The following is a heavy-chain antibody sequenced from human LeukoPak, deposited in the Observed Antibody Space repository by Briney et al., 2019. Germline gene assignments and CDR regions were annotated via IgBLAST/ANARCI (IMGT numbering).Heavy chain of an antibody. CDR3: ARLPRPVGSIPHDAFDI. CDR2: IYYSGST. J-gene: IGHJ3*02. CDR1: GGSISSSTYY. Sequence: SETLSLTCTVSGGSISSSTYYWGWIRQPPGKGLDWIGNIYYSGSTYYKPSLKSRVTMSIDTSKNQFSLTLRSVTAADTAVYYCARLPRPVGSIPHDAFDIWGQGTMVTVSS. V-gene: IGHV4-39*01. D-gene: IGHD1-26*01.